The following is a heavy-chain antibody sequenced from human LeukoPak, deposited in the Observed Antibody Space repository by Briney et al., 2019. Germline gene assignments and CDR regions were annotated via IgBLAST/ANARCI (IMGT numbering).Heavy chain of an antibody. CDR3: ARGVEPLAANTLAY. D-gene: IGHD1-14*01. CDR1: GFTVITND. V-gene: IGHV3-53*01. CDR2: LYSDGNT. J-gene: IGHJ4*02. Sequence: GGSLRLSCAASGFTVITNDMTWVRQAPGKGLEWVSVLYSDGNTKYADTVQGRFTISRDNSKNTLYLEMSSLSPDDTAVYYCARGVEPLAANTLAYWGQGTLVTVSS.